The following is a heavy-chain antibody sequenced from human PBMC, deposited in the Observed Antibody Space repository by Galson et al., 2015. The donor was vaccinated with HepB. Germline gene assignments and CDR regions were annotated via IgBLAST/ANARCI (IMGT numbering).Heavy chain of an antibody. D-gene: IGHD2-2*01. CDR1: GYSFRNYW. Sequence: QSGAEVKKPGESLEISCKASGYSFRNYWIGWVRQMPGKGLQCMGIIYPGDSETRYSPSFQGQVTIPADKSISTAYLQWRSLKASDTAMYYCARLGHEGYHYYGMDVWGQGTTVTVSS. V-gene: IGHV5-51*01. J-gene: IGHJ6*02. CDR2: IYPGDSET. CDR3: ARLGHEGYHYYGMDV.